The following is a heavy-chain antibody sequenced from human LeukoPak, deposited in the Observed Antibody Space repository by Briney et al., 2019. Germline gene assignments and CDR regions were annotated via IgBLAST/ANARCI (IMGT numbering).Heavy chain of an antibody. CDR2: IKQDGSEK. Sequence: GGSLRLSCAASGFTFSSYWTSWVRQAPGKGLEWVANIKQDGSEKYYVDSVKGRFTISRDNAKNSLYLQMNSLRAEDTAVYYCARDPIYYYDSSGYPDYWGQGTLVTVSS. CDR1: GFTFSSYW. D-gene: IGHD3-22*01. V-gene: IGHV3-7*05. J-gene: IGHJ4*02. CDR3: ARDPIYYYDSSGYPDY.